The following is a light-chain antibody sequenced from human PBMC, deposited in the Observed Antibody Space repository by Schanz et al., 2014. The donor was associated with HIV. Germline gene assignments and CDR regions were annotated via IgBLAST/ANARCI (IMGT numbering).Light chain of an antibody. V-gene: IGKV1-5*03. CDR2: EAS. J-gene: IGKJ2*01. Sequence: DIQMTQSPSTLSASVGDRITITCRASQSISGRLAWYQQKPGEAPNLLISEASTLEFGVPPRFSGSGSGTEFTLTISSLHPGDFATYYCLQYNDDVYTFGQGTKLEIK. CDR3: LQYNDDVYT. CDR1: QSISGR.